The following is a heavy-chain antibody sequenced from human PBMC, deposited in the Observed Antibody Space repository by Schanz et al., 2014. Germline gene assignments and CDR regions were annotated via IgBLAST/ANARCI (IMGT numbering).Heavy chain of an antibody. D-gene: IGHD2-8*02. V-gene: IGHV4-31*03. CDR1: GGSVSSGGDY. J-gene: IGHJ6*02. CDR2: IYHSGNT. CDR3: ARDSLRGATGGYGMDV. Sequence: QVQLQESGPGLVKPSQTLSLTCTVSGGSVSSGGDYWSWIRRHPGKGLEWIGEIYHSGNTNYNASLKSRVTISVDKSKNQFSLKVRSVTAADTAVYYCARDSLRGATGGYGMDVWGQGTTVTVSS.